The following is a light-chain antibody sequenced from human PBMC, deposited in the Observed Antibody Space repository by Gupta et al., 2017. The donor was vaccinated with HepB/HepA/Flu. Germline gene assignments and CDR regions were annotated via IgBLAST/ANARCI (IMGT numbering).Light chain of an antibody. V-gene: IGLV2-23*02. CDR1: RGDVGSYRI. CDR2: EVS. J-gene: IGLJ2*01. CDR3: NAYGGRPTYDVL. Sequence: SALPQPAPLSGSPAPSITIPCTVARGDVGSYRIVSWYQHHPGKAPNLLIYEVSKWPSWGAHRGSGSKSGNTAALTIAXLXEEEEAXYYCNAYGGRPTYDVLFGGGTKVTVL.